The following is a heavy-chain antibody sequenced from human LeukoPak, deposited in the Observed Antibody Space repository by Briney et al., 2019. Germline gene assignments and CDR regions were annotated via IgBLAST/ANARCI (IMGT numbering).Heavy chain of an antibody. CDR2: IYYSGST. V-gene: IGHV4-39*01. CDR3: ARHLGSGHRGYFDWLLEPPMDYYYYMDV. Sequence: PSETLSLTCTVSGGSISSSSYYWGWIRQPPGKGLEWIGSIYYSGSTYYHPSLKSRVTISVDTSKNQFSLKLSSVTAADTAVYYCARHLGSGHRGYFDWLLEPPMDYYYYMDVWGKGTTVTISS. J-gene: IGHJ6*03. CDR1: GGSISSSSYY. D-gene: IGHD3-9*01.